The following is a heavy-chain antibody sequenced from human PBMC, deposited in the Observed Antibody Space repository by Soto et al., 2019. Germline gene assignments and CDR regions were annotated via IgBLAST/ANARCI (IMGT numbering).Heavy chain of an antibody. Sequence: SETLSLTCTVSGDSISSGNYYWGWIRQPPGGELEWLASIYYSGTTYYNPSLRSRVTISVDTSKSQFSLRLTSVTATDTAVYYCVRLASHDYGDYWYYFDYWGQGTLVTVSS. CDR1: GDSISSGNYY. V-gene: IGHV4-39*01. CDR2: IYYSGTT. D-gene: IGHD4-17*01. J-gene: IGHJ4*02. CDR3: VRLASHDYGDYWYYFDY.